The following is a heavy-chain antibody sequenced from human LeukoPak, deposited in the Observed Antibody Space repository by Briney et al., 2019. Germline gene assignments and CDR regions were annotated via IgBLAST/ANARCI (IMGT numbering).Heavy chain of an antibody. CDR2: IYPYDSDT. CDR1: GYSFDTYW. D-gene: IGHD5-12*01. V-gene: IGHV5-51*01. Sequence: GESLKISCAGSGYSFDTYWIGWVRQMPGKGLEWMGFIYPYDSDTRYSPSFQGQVTISADKSTNTAYLQWSRLRASDTAMYYRARQLYSGFDLFDYWGQGTLVTVSS. J-gene: IGHJ4*02. CDR3: ARQLYSGFDLFDY.